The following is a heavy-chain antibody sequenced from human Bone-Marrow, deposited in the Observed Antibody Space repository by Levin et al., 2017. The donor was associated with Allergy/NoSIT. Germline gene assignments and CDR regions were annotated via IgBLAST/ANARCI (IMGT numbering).Heavy chain of an antibody. CDR3: VTSIGGWYVY. D-gene: IGHD6-19*01. CDR2: ITSDDFST. Sequence: GGSLRLSCSGSGLTLRDYAMHWVRQAPGMGLEYVSAITSDDFSTYYADSVKGRFTISRDTSRNTLFLQMSSLRADDTAVYYCVTSIGGWYVYWGQGTLVTVSS. J-gene: IGHJ4*02. CDR1: GLTLRDYA. V-gene: IGHV3-64D*06.